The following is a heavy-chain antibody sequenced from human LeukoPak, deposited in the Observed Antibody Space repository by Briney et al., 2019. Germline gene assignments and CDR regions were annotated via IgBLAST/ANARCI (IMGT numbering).Heavy chain of an antibody. CDR3: AGGSGWYSPDY. Sequence: GGSLRLSCAASGFTFSGAWMSWVRQAPGKGLEWVSSISSSSSYIYYADSVKGRFTISRDNAKNSLYLQMNSLRAEDTAVYYCAGGSGWYSPDYWGQGTLVTVSS. D-gene: IGHD6-19*01. CDR1: GFTFSGAW. V-gene: IGHV3-21*01. J-gene: IGHJ4*02. CDR2: ISSSSSYI.